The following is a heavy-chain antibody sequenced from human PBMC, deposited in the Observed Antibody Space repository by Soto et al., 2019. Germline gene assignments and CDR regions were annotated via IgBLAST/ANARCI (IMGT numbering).Heavy chain of an antibody. V-gene: IGHV1-3*01. CDR2: INAGNGNT. D-gene: IGHD3-16*01. CDR3: ARGGYYDNVWGKLSDYGLDV. CDR1: GYTFTSYA. J-gene: IGHJ6*02. Sequence: GASVKVSCKASGYTFTSYAMHWVRQAPGQRLEWMGWINAGNGNTKYSQKFQGRVTITRDTSASTAYMELRSLGSDDTAVYYCARGGYYDNVWGKLSDYGLDVWGQGTTVTVSS.